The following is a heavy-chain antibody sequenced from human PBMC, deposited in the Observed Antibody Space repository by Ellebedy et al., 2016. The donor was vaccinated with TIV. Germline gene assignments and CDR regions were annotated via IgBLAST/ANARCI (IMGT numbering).Heavy chain of an antibody. V-gene: IGHV4-59*08. Sequence: MPGGSLRLSCTVSGGSIRSYYWSWIRQPPGKGLEWIGYIYYSGSTKYNPSLNSRVTISKDTSKNQFSLKLRSVTAADTAVYYCAICGYGDHGNYWYFDLWGRGTLVTVSS. CDR2: IYYSGST. J-gene: IGHJ2*01. CDR1: GGSIRSYY. D-gene: IGHD4-17*01. CDR3: AICGYGDHGNYWYFDL.